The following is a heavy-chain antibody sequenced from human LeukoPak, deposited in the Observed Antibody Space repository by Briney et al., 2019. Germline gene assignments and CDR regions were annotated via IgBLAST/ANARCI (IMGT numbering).Heavy chain of an antibody. D-gene: IGHD1-26*01. V-gene: IGHV4-38-2*02. CDR2: ISSSSST. J-gene: IGHJ4*02. CDR1: GYSISSGYY. Sequence: PSETLSLTCTVSGYSISSGYYWGWIRQPPGKGLEWIGYISSSSSTHDNPSLRSRVTISLDASKNQFFLTLSSVSAADTALYYCARIPLAYSGAYYFDYWGQGTLVTVSP. CDR3: ARIPLAYSGAYYFDY.